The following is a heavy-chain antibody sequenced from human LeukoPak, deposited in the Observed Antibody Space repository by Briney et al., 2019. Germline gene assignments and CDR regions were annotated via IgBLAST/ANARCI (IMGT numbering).Heavy chain of an antibody. Sequence: GGSLRLSCAASGFTFSSYAMHWVRQAPGKGLEWVAVISYDGSNKYYADSVKGRFTISRDNSENTLYLQMNSLRAEDTAVYYCARDHGTTGDYWGQGTLVTVSS. J-gene: IGHJ4*02. V-gene: IGHV3-30-3*01. CDR2: ISYDGSNK. CDR3: ARDHGTTGDY. CDR1: GFTFSSYA. D-gene: IGHD1-7*01.